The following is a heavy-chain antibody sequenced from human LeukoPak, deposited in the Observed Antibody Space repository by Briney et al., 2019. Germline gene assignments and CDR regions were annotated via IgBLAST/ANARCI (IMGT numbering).Heavy chain of an antibody. D-gene: IGHD6-13*01. CDR2: INHSGST. CDR3: AREGIAAAGTPFDP. J-gene: IGHJ5*02. V-gene: IGHV4-34*01. Sequence: SETLSLTCAVYGGSFSGYYWSWIRQPPGKGLEWIGEINHSGSTNYNPSLKSRVTILVDTSKNQFSLKLSSVTAADTAVYYCAREGIAAAGTPFDPWAREPWSPSPQ. CDR1: GGSFSGYY.